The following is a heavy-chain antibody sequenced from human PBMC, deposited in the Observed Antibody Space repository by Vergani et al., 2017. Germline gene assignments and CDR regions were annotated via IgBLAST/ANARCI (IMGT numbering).Heavy chain of an antibody. CDR2: INHSGST. V-gene: IGHV4-39*07. J-gene: IGHJ4*02. Sequence: QMQLQESGPGLVKPSETLSLTCTVSGVSITSSSYYWSWIRQPPGKGLEWIGLINHSGSTNYNPSLKSLVTRSVDTSKNQFSLKLSSVTAADTAVYYCAEVGRDDGGRYADYFDYWGQGTLVTVSS. CDR3: AEVGRDDGGRYADYFDY. D-gene: IGHD4-23*01. CDR1: GVSITSSSYY.